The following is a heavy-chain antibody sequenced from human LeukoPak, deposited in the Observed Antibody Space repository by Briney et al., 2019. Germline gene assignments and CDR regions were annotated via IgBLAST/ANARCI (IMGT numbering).Heavy chain of an antibody. J-gene: IGHJ5*02. CDR2: ISSSSSYI. CDR3: ARDRRYCSSTSCYSNWFDP. CDR1: GFTFSSYS. V-gene: IGHV3-21*01. D-gene: IGHD2-2*01. Sequence: GGSLRLSCAASGFTFSSYSMNWVRQAPGKGLEWVSSISSSSSYIYYADSVKGRFTISRDNSKNTLYLQMNSLRAEDTAVYYCARDRRYCSSTSCYSNWFDPWGQGTLVTVSS.